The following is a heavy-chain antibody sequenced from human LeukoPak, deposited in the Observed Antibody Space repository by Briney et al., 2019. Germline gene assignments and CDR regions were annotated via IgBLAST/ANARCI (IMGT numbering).Heavy chain of an antibody. Sequence: ASVKVSCKASGYTFTGYDINWVRQATGQGLEWMGWMNPKSGNTGSAQRFQGRVTMTRDTSISTAYMELSSLRSEDTAVYYCARVWGAIDYWGQGTLVTVSS. V-gene: IGHV1-8*01. CDR2: MNPKSGNT. CDR1: GYTFTGYD. D-gene: IGHD1-26*01. J-gene: IGHJ4*02. CDR3: ARVWGAIDY.